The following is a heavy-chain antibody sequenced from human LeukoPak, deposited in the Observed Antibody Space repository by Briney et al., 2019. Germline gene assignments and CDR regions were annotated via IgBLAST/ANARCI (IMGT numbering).Heavy chain of an antibody. D-gene: IGHD6-13*01. CDR3: ARGRSSSWTNWFDP. Sequence: SETLSLTCTVSGGSISSYYWSWIRQPPGKGLEWIGYIYYSGSTNYNPSLKSRVTISVDTSKNQFSLKLSSVTAADTAVYYCARGRSSSWTNWFDPWGQGTLVTVPS. J-gene: IGHJ5*02. CDR2: IYYSGST. V-gene: IGHV4-59*01. CDR1: GGSISSYY.